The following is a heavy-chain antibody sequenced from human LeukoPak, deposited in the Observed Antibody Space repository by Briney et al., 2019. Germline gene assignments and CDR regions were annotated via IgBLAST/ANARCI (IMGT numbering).Heavy chain of an antibody. Sequence: GGPLRLSCAASGFTFSNYWMHWVRQAPGKGLVWVSRINSDGSSTSYADSVKGRFTISRDNAKNTLYVQMNSLRAEDTAVYYCAKTSQGSSWYGFWGQGTLVTVSS. CDR3: AKTSQGSSWYGF. J-gene: IGHJ5*01. V-gene: IGHV3-74*01. CDR1: GFTFSNYW. CDR2: INSDGSST. D-gene: IGHD6-13*01.